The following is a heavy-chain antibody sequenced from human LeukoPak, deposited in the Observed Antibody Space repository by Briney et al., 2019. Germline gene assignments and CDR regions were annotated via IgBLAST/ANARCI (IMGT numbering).Heavy chain of an antibody. CDR3: AAELSSGYFDY. D-gene: IGHD3-22*01. J-gene: IGHJ4*02. CDR2: FDSEDDEK. V-gene: IGHV1-24*01. Sequence: ASVKVSCKVSGYMFTELSMHWVRQAPGKGLEGMGGFDSEDDEKMYAQKFQGRVTMTEAISTDTAYLELSSLRSEDTAVYYCAAELSSGYFDYWGQGTLVTVSS. CDR1: GYMFTELS.